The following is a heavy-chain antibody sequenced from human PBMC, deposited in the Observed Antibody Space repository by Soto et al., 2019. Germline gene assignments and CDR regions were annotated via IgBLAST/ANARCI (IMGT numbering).Heavy chain of an antibody. Sequence: EMRLVESGGGLVQPGGSLRLSCAASGFTFSGYWMHWVRQAPGKGLVWVSRIKRDGTMTMYADSVKGRFTISRDNAKNTLYLQMNSLREEDTAVYYCARSDWFDPWGQGTVVIVSS. CDR2: IKRDGTMT. J-gene: IGHJ5*02. V-gene: IGHV3-74*03. CDR1: GFTFSGYW. CDR3: ARSDWFDP.